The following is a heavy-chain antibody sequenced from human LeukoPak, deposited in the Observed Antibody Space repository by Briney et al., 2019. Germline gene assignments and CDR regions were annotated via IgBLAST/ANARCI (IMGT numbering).Heavy chain of an antibody. CDR2: ISYDGSNK. J-gene: IGHJ4*02. D-gene: IGHD6-25*01. Sequence: GGSLRLSCAASRFTFSSYAMHWVRQAPGKGLEWVAVISYDGSNKYYADSVKGRFTISRDNSKNTLYLQMNSLRAEDTAVYYCASQEQRLLDYWGQGTLVTVSS. CDR1: RFTFSSYA. CDR3: ASQEQRLLDY. V-gene: IGHV3-30-3*01.